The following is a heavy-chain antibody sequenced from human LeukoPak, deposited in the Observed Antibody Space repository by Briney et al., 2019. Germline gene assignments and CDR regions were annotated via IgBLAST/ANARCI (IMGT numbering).Heavy chain of an antibody. Sequence: SETLSLTCTVSGYSISSGYFWGWIRQPPGKGLEWIGSIYHSGTTYYNPSLKSRVTISVDTSKNQFSLKLSSVTAADTAVYYCVRQRKWLRSYYYYYMDVWGKGTTVTISS. CDR1: GYSISSGYF. CDR2: IYHSGTT. D-gene: IGHD5-12*01. J-gene: IGHJ6*03. V-gene: IGHV4-38-2*02. CDR3: VRQRKWLRSYYYYYMDV.